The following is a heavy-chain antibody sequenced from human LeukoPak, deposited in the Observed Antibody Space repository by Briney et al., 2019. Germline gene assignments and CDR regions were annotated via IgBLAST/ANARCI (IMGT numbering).Heavy chain of an antibody. CDR1: GFTFDDYG. CDR2: ISGDGLRI. J-gene: IGHJ6*02. CDR3: VRDLRGGLRNV. D-gene: IGHD1-14*01. Sequence: PGGSLRLSCAVSGFTFDDYGLHWVRHPPGRGLEWVAFISGDGLRIHYAESVKGRFTVSRDNSKKSLYLQMNSLTTEDSALYYCVRDLRGGLRNVWGRGTTVTVSS. V-gene: IGHV3-43*02.